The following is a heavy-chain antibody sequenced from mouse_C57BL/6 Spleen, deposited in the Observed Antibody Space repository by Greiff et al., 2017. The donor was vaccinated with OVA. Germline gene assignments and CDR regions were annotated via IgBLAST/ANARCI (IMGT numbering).Heavy chain of an antibody. CDR3: ARLSSYYAMDY. J-gene: IGHJ4*01. CDR2: IYPGSGNT. CDR1: GYTFTDYY. Sequence: VQLQQSGAELVRPGASVKLSCKASGYTFTDYYINWVKQRPGQGLEWIARIYPGSGNTYYNEKFKGKATLTAEKSSSTAYMQLSSLTSEDSAVYFCARLSSYYAMDYWGQGTSVTVSS. D-gene: IGHD1-1*01. V-gene: IGHV1-76*01.